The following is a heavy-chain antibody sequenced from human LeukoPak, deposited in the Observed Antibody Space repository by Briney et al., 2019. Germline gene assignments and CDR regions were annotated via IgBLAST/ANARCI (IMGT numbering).Heavy chain of an antibody. CDR2: IYYSGST. J-gene: IGHJ6*02. CDR1: GGSISTFY. V-gene: IGHV4-59*12. CDR3: ARVPTYYDILTGGDNGMDV. D-gene: IGHD3-9*01. Sequence: SETLSLTCTVSGGSISTFYWSWIRQPPGRGLEWIGYIYYSGSTYYNPSLKSRVTISVDTSKNQFSLKLSSVTAADTAVYYCARVPTYYDILTGGDNGMDVWGQGTTVTVSS.